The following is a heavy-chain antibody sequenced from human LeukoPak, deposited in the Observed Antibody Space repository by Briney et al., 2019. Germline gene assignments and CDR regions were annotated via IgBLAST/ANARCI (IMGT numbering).Heavy chain of an antibody. J-gene: IGHJ4*02. CDR2: IYYNGDT. CDR3: ARLKSRDGYGFDS. CDR1: GATISRYY. V-gene: IGHV4-59*08. Sequence: PSETLSLTCTVSGATISRYYWSWIRQPPGKGLEWIGYIYYNGDTYYSPSLKSRVTISVDTSKSQFSLKLTSVTAADAAVYYCARLKSRDGYGFDSWGQGALVTVSS. D-gene: IGHD5-24*01.